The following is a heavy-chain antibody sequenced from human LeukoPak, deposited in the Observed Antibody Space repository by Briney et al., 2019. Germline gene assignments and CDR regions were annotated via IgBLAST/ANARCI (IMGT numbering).Heavy chain of an antibody. CDR2: IYHSGST. V-gene: IGHV4-30-2*01. J-gene: IGHJ4*02. CDR3: ARGEMATILALDY. CDR1: GASITSGGYS. D-gene: IGHD5-24*01. Sequence: SQTLSLTCAVSGASITSGGYSWRWLRQPPGKGLEWIGYIYHSGSTYYNPSLKSRVTISVDRSKNQFSLKLSSVTAADTAVYYCARGEMATILALDYRGQGTLVTVSS.